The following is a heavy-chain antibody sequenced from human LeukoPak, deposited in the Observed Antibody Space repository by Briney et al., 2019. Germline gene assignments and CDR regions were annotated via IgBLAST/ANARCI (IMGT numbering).Heavy chain of an antibody. D-gene: IGHD3-22*01. Sequence: ASVKVSCKASGYAFTRYYIHWVRQAPGQGLEWMGIINPSGGGTSNAQKFQGRVTMTRDTSTSTVYMEVCSLTSEDTAVYYCASASGYYAPPDYWGQGTLVTVSS. J-gene: IGHJ4*02. CDR2: INPSGGGT. CDR1: GYAFTRYY. CDR3: ASASGYYAPPDY. V-gene: IGHV1-46*01.